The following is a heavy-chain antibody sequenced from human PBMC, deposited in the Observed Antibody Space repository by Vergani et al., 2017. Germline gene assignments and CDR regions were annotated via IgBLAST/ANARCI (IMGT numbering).Heavy chain of an antibody. CDR1: GYTFTSYY. Sequence: QVQLVQSGAEVKKPGASVKVSCKASGYTFTSYYMHWVRQVPGQGLEWMGIINPSGGSTTYAQKFQGRVTITADESTSTAYMELSSLRSEDTAVYYCARGYILWWPGPRWFDPWGQGTLVTVSS. CDR3: ARGYILWWPGPRWFDP. CDR2: INPSGGST. V-gene: IGHV1-46*01. D-gene: IGHD2-21*01. J-gene: IGHJ5*02.